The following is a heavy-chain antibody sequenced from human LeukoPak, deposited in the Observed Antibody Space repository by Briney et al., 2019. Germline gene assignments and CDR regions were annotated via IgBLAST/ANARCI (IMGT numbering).Heavy chain of an antibody. V-gene: IGHV3-23*01. CDR3: AKDPRIGYCCSTSCSEAY. D-gene: IGHD2-2*01. CDR1: GFTFSSYA. Sequence: GGSLRLSCAASGFTFSSYAMSWVRQAPGKGLEWVSAISGSGGSTYYADSVKGRFTISRDNSKNTLYLQMNSLRAEDTAVYYCAKDPRIGYCCSTSCSEAYWGQGTLVTVSS. CDR2: ISGSGGST. J-gene: IGHJ4*02.